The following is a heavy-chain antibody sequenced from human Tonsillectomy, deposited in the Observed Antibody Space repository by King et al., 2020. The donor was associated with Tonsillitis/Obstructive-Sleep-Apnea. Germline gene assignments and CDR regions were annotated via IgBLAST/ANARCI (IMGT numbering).Heavy chain of an antibody. CDR2: IRSQAYGVTT. J-gene: IGHJ6*03. V-gene: IGHV3-49*03. D-gene: IGHD2-2*01. Sequence: VQLVESGGVLVEPGRSLRLSCTPSGFIFGEYSITWFRQAPGKGLEWVGFIRSQAYGVTTEYAASVKGRFTISRDDSNSIAYLQMSSLKTEDTAVYYCTRLPGGYARSSYSYFFMDVWGKGTTVTVSS. CDR3: TRLPGGYARSSYSYFFMDV. CDR1: GFIFGEYS.